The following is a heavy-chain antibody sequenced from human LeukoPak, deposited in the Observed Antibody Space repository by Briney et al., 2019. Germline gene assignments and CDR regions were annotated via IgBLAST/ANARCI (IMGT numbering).Heavy chain of an antibody. CDR2: ISGSGGST. Sequence: GGSLRLSCAASGFTFSSYAMSWVRQAPGKGLEWVSAISGSGGSTYYADSVKGRFTISRDNSKNTLYLQMNSLRAEDTAVYYCARDWGPAQSGYDFPGPYGMDVWGQGTTVTVSS. D-gene: IGHD5-12*01. J-gene: IGHJ6*02. CDR1: GFTFSSYA. V-gene: IGHV3-23*01. CDR3: ARDWGPAQSGYDFPGPYGMDV.